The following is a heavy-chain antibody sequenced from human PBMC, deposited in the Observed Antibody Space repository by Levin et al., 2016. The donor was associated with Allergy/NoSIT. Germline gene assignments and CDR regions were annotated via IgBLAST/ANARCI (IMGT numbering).Heavy chain of an antibody. J-gene: IGHJ4*02. D-gene: IGHD1-7*01. CDR3: AHRGRGELRPAGALFDY. Sequence: QAPGKALEWLALIYWDDDKRYSPSLKSRLTITKDTSKNQVVLTMTNMDPVDTATYYCAHRGRGELRPAGALFDYWGQGTLVTVSS. CDR2: IYWDDDK. V-gene: IGHV2-5*02.